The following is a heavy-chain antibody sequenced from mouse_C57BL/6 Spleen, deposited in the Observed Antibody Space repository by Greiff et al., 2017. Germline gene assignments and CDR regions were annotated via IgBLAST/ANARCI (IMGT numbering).Heavy chain of an antibody. V-gene: IGHV1-81*01. Sequence: VQLQEPGAELARPGASVKLSCKASGYTFTSYGISWVKQRTGQGLEWIGEIYPRSGNTYYNEKFKGKATLTADKSSSTAYMELRSLTSEDSAVYFCAREGGYAMDYWGQGTSVTVSS. CDR1: GYTFTSYG. CDR2: IYPRSGNT. J-gene: IGHJ4*01. CDR3: AREGGYAMDY.